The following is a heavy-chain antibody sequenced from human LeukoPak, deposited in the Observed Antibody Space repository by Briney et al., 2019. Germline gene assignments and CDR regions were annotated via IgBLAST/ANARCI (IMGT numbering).Heavy chain of an antibody. Sequence: PSETLSLTCTVSGGSIGSHTWSWIRQPPGKGLEWIGYIYYAGSTNYNPSLKSRVTMSVDTSKNQFSLELSSVTAADTAIYYCARGGYYYDSNGYNWFDPWGQGTLVTVSS. CDR1: GGSIGSHT. D-gene: IGHD3-22*01. V-gene: IGHV4-59*11. CDR3: ARGGYYYDSNGYNWFDP. J-gene: IGHJ5*02. CDR2: IYYAGST.